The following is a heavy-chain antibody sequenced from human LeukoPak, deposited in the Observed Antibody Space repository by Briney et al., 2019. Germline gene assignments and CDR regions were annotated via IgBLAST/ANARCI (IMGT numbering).Heavy chain of an antibody. Sequence: PSETLSLTCTVSGGSISSSSYYWGWIRQPPGKGLEWIGSIYYSGSTYYNPSLKSRVTISVDTSKNQFSLKLSSVTAADTAVYYCARHLGGYDYYDVWGKGTTVTISS. CDR2: IYYSGST. J-gene: IGHJ6*04. D-gene: IGHD5-12*01. V-gene: IGHV4-39*01. CDR1: GGSISSSSYY. CDR3: ARHLGGYDYYDV.